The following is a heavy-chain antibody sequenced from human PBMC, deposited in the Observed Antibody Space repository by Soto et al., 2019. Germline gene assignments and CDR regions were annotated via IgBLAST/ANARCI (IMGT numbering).Heavy chain of an antibody. Sequence: PGGSLRLSCAASGFTFSSYSMNWVRQAPGKGLEWVSSISSSSSYIYYADSVKGRFTISRDNAKNSLYLQMNSLRAEDTAVYYCARDIKEIYKPVAGYKGSMDVWGQGTTVTVSS. J-gene: IGHJ6*02. CDR2: ISSSSSYI. V-gene: IGHV3-21*01. D-gene: IGHD6-19*01. CDR1: GFTFSSYS. CDR3: ARDIKEIYKPVAGYKGSMDV.